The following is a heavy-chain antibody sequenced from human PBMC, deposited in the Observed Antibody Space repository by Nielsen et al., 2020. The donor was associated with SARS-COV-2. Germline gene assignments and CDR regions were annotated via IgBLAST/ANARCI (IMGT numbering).Heavy chain of an antibody. CDR1: GFPFSNAW. CDR2: INHSGSA. CDR3: ARGLTTFTMMVVVITGASFYFDP. D-gene: IGHD3-22*01. Sequence: ESLKISCAASGFPFSNAWMRWIRQPPGQGLEWIGDINHSGSANYNPSLKSRLTISVDTSKNQFSLKLSSVTAADTAVYYCARGLTTFTMMVVVITGASFYFDPWGQGTLVSVSS. J-gene: IGHJ5*02. V-gene: IGHV4-34*01.